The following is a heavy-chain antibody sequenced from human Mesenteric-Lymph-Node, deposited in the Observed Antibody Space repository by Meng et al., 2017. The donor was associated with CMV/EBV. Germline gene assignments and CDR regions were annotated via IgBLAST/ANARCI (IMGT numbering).Heavy chain of an antibody. CDR1: GFTFSNYA. D-gene: IGHD1-26*01. J-gene: IGHJ6*02. CDR2: ISGGGDST. V-gene: IGHV3-23*01. Sequence: GESLKISCAASGFTFSNYAMSWVRQAPGKGLEWVSSISGGGDSTFYADSVKGRLTISRDNSKNTLYLQMNSLRAEDTAVYYCAKAKEVRATPDYYNGMDVWGQGTTVTVSS. CDR3: AKAKEVRATPDYYNGMDV.